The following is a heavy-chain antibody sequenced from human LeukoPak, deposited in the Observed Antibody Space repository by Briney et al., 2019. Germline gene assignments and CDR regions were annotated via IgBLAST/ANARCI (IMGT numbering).Heavy chain of an antibody. D-gene: IGHD2-2*01. CDR3: ARLYQLPPVYMDV. CDR1: GGSISSGSNY. CDR2: IYTSGST. Sequence: PSETLSLTCIVSGGSISSGSNYWNWIRQPAGMGLGWIGRIYTSGSTNYNPSLKSRVTISVDTSKNQFSLKLSSVTAADTAVYYCARLYQLPPVYMDVWGKGTTVTISS. J-gene: IGHJ6*03. V-gene: IGHV4-61*02.